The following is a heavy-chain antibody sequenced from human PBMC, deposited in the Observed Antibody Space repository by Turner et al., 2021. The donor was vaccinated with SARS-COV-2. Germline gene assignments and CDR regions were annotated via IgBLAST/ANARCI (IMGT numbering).Heavy chain of an antibody. CDR1: GFSFRSDG. V-gene: IGHV3-33*01. CDR3: ARDKGEGSSGWLIPSGSYYFDY. CDR2: IWYDGRNK. J-gene: IGHJ4*02. Sequence: QVQLVESGGGVVQPGRSLRPSCAASGFSFRSDGMHWVRQAAGKGLEWVAVIWYDGRNKYYADSVKGRFTISRDNSKNTLYLQMNSLRAEDTAVYYCARDKGEGSSGWLIPSGSYYFDYWGQGTLVTVSS. D-gene: IGHD6-19*01.